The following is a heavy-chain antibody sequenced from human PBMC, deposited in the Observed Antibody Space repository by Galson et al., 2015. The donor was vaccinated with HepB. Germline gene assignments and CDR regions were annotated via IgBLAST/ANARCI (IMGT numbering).Heavy chain of an antibody. CDR2: IYSGGST. CDR3: ARDFWTAVVTPHDL. Sequence: SLRLSCAASGFTVSNEYMSWVRQAPGKGLEWVSVIYSGGSTYYGDSVKGRFTISRDNGRESLFLQINSLRAEDTAVYYCARDFWTAVVTPHDLWGQGTQVIVSS. J-gene: IGHJ4*02. CDR1: GFTVSNEY. D-gene: IGHD4-23*01. V-gene: IGHV3-53*01.